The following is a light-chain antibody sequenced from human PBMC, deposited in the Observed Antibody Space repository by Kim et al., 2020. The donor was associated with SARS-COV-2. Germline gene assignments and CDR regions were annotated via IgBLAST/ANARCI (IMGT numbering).Light chain of an antibody. Sequence: TLSLSPGERAPLQCRASQTVLTSLAAYQRTPAQAPRLLIYDTSNRATGIPAKFSGSGSGTDFTLTISSLEPADSAVYYCQQRANWLFGQGTKLEI. CDR3: QQRANWL. CDR2: DTS. J-gene: IGKJ2*01. V-gene: IGKV3-11*01. CDR1: QTVLTS.